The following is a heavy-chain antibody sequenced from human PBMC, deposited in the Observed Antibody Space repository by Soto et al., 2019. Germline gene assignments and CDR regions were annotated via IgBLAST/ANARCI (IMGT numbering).Heavy chain of an antibody. CDR2: ISHLGGT. J-gene: IGHJ4*02. CDR3: ARVGVTDNAGSSAYYPFDY. V-gene: IGHV4-34*01. CDR1: GGSFSGYY. Sequence: SETLSLTCALYGGSFSGYYWTWVRQSPGKGLEWIGGISHLGGTYYNPSLKSRVTISVDTSKNHFSLKLRSVTAADTAVYYCARVGVTDNAGSSAYYPFDYWGQGTLVTVSS. D-gene: IGHD3-22*01.